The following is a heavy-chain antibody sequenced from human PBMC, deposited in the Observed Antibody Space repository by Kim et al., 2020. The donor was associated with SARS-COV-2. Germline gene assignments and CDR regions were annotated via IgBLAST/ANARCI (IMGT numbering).Heavy chain of an antibody. CDR2: IYIDDST. J-gene: IGHJ4*02. V-gene: IGHV3-53*01. CDR3: TRDVIDGYWS. D-gene: IGHD2-21*02. Sequence: GGSLRLSCAASGFTVSSVYMTWVRQAPGMGLEWVSVIYIDDSTYYAASVRGRFTISRDNSKNTLYLQMNSLRAEDTAIYYCTRDVIDGYWSWGQGTLVTVSS. CDR1: GFTVSSVY.